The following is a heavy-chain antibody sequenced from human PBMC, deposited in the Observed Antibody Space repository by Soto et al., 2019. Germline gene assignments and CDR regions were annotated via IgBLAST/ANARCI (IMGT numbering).Heavy chain of an antibody. D-gene: IGHD1-26*01. Sequence: SETLSLTCAVSGGSISSSNWWSWVRQPPGKGLEWIGEIYHSGSTNYNPSLKSRVTISVDKSKNQFSLKLSSVTTADTAVYYCARVSGSYYYGMDVWGQGTTVT. V-gene: IGHV4-4*02. CDR1: GGSISSSNW. CDR3: ARVSGSYYYGMDV. CDR2: IYHSGST. J-gene: IGHJ6*02.